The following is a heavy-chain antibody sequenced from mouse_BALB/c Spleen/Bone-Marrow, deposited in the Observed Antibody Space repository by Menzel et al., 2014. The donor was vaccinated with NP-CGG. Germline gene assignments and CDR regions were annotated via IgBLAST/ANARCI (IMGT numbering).Heavy chain of an antibody. J-gene: IGHJ2*01. Sequence: EVQLQQSGAELVKPGASVKLSCTASGFNIKDTYMHWVKQRPEQGLEWLGRVDPANGNTKYDPKFQGKAPITADTSSNPAYLQLSSLTSEDTAVYYCARYRLGTYFDYWGQGTTLTVSS. V-gene: IGHV14-3*02. CDR2: VDPANGNT. CDR3: ARYRLGTYFDY. D-gene: IGHD2-14*01. CDR1: GFNIKDTY.